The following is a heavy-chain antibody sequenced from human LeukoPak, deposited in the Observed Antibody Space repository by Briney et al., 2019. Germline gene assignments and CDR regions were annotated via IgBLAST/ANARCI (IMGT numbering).Heavy chain of an antibody. CDR1: GGSFSGYY. D-gene: IGHD5-12*01. V-gene: IGHV4-34*01. J-gene: IGHJ4*02. CDR2: INHSGST. CDR3: AIGYSGYHE. Sequence: PSETLSLTCAVYGGSFSGYYWSWIRQPPGKGLEWIGEINHSGSTNYNPSLKSRVTISVDTSKNQFSLKLSSVTAADTAAYYCAIGYSGYHEWGQGTLVTVSS.